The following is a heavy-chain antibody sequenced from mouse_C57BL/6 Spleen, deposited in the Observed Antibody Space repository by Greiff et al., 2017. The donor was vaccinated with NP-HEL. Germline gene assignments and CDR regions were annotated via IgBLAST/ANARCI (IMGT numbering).Heavy chain of an antibody. J-gene: IGHJ2*01. V-gene: IGHV5-4*01. CDR2: ISDGGSYT. CDR3: ARDNWDGGYFDY. Sequence: EVKLVESGGGLVKPGGSLKLSCAASGFTFSSYAMSWVRQTPEKRLEWVATISDGGSYTYYPDNVKGRFTISRDNAKNNLYLQMSHLKSEDTAMYYCARDNWDGGYFDYWGQGTTLTVSS. D-gene: IGHD4-1*01. CDR1: GFTFSSYA.